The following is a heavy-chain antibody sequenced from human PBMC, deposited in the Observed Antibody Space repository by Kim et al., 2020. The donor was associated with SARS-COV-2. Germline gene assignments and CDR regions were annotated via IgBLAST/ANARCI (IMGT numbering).Heavy chain of an antibody. J-gene: IGHJ4*02. D-gene: IGHD3-10*01. V-gene: IGHV3-48*02. CDR3: ARERVLWFGELYQKPFDY. Sequence: KGRFTISRDNAKNSLYRQMNSLRDEDTAVYYCARERVLWFGELYQKPFDYWGQGTLVTVSS.